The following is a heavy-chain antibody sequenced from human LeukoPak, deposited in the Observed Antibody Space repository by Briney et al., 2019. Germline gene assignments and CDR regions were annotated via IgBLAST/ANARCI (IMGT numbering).Heavy chain of an antibody. V-gene: IGHV3-7*01. Sequence: PGGSLRLSCAASGFTFSNYWMNWVRQAPGKGLEWVADIKQDGSEKYYVDSVKGRFTISRDNAKNSLYLQMNSLRVEDTAVYYCGREYDFWSGRLDWGQGTLVTVSS. J-gene: IGHJ4*02. CDR1: GFTFSNYW. CDR3: GREYDFWSGRLD. CDR2: IKQDGSEK. D-gene: IGHD3-3*01.